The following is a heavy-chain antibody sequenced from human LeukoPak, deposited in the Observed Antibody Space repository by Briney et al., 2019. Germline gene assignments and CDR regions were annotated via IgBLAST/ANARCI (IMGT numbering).Heavy chain of an antibody. J-gene: IGHJ6*02. CDR3: ARDNIAAAPDYYYGVDV. D-gene: IGHD6-13*01. V-gene: IGHV4-59*11. CDR2: IYYSGST. CDR1: GGSISSHY. Sequence: PSETLSLTCTVSGGSISSHYWSWIRQPPGKGLEWIGYIYYSGSTNYNPSLKSRVTISVDTSKNQFSLKLSSVTAADTAVYYCARDNIAAAPDYYYGVDVWGQGTTVTVSS.